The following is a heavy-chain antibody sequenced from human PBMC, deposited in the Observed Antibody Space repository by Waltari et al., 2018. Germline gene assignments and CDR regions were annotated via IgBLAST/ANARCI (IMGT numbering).Heavy chain of an antibody. D-gene: IGHD3-10*01. CDR1: GFTFSSYG. Sequence: QVQLVESGGGVVQPGRSLRLSCAASGFTFSSYGMHWVRQAPGKGLELVAVISYDGSNKYYADSVKCRFTISRDNSKNTLYLQMNSLRAEDTAVYYCAKDGEWFGELSDYYFDYWGQGTLVTVSS. J-gene: IGHJ4*02. CDR2: ISYDGSNK. CDR3: AKDGEWFGELSDYYFDY. V-gene: IGHV3-30*18.